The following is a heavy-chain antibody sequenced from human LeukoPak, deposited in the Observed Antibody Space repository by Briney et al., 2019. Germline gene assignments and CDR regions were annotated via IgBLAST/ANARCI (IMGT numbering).Heavy chain of an antibody. CDR3: ARDVVASGYSLFDY. CDR2: IIPIFGIA. CDR1: GGTFSSYT. J-gene: IGHJ4*02. D-gene: IGHD5-12*01. V-gene: IGHV1-69*10. Sequence: SVKVSCKDSGGTFSSYTISWVRQAPGQGLEWMGEIIPIFGIANYAQKFQGRVTITADKSTSTAYLELSSLRSEDAAVYYCARDVVASGYSLFDYWGQGTLVTVSS.